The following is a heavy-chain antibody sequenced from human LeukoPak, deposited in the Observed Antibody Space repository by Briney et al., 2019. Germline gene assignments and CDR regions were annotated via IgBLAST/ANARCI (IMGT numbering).Heavy chain of an antibody. CDR1: GFTFSSYA. CDR3: ARDLSY. J-gene: IGHJ4*02. V-gene: IGHV3-30-3*01. Sequence: PGGSLRLSCAASGFTFSSYAMHWVRQAPGKGLEWVAVISYDGSNKYYADSVKGRFTISRDNAKNSLYLQMNSLRAEDTAVYYCARDLSYWGQGTLVTVSS. CDR2: ISYDGSNK.